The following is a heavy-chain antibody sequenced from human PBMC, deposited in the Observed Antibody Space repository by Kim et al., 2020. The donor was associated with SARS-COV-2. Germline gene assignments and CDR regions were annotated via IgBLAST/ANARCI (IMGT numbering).Heavy chain of an antibody. J-gene: IGHJ4*02. Sequence: GGSLRLSCAASGFTFSSYWMSWVRQAPGKGLEWVANIKQDGSEKYYVDSVKGRFTISRDNAKNSLYLQMNSLRAEDTAVYYCARGPYYDILTGYPPTDYWGQGTLVTVSS. CDR1: GFTFSSYW. CDR2: IKQDGSEK. D-gene: IGHD3-9*01. V-gene: IGHV3-7*04. CDR3: ARGPYYDILTGYPPTDY.